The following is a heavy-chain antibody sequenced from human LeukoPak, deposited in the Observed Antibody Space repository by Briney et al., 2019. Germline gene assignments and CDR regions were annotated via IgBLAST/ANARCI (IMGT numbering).Heavy chain of an antibody. V-gene: IGHV4-59*01. D-gene: IGHD3-16*01. CDR2: IYYSGST. Sequence: PSETLSLTCTVSGASISSYYWSWIRQPPGKGLEWIAYIYYSGSTNYNPSLKSRVTISVDTSKIQFSLKLSSVTAADTAVYYCARGGVYFEYWGQGTLVTVSS. CDR3: ARGGVYFEY. CDR1: GASISSYY. J-gene: IGHJ4*02.